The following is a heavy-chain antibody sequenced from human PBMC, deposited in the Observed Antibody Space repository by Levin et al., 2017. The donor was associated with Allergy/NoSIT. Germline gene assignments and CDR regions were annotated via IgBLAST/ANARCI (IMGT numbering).Heavy chain of an antibody. CDR2: IKQDGSEK. CDR1: GFTFSSYW. Sequence: GESLKISCAASGFTFSSYWMSWVRQAPGKGLEWVANIKQDGSEKYYVDSVKGRFTISRDNAKNSLYLQMNSLRAEDTAVYYCARSGYCSGGSCYLVIWYYYGMDVWGQGTTVTVSS. V-gene: IGHV3-7*01. J-gene: IGHJ6*02. CDR3: ARSGYCSGGSCYLVIWYYYGMDV. D-gene: IGHD2-15*01.